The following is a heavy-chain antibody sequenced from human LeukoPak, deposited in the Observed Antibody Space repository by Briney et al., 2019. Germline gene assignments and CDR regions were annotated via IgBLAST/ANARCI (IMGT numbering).Heavy chain of an antibody. CDR3: AGDQEGYYGMDL. CDR1: GGSIRSAGYY. V-gene: IGHV4-61*08. CDR2: IYFSGSS. Sequence: PSETLSLTCTVSGGSIRSAGYYWTWIRQSPGKALEWIGHIYFSGSSNYNPSLKSRITISLDTSKNRFSLTLRSVTATDTAVYYCAGDQEGYYGMDLWGQGTTVTVSS. J-gene: IGHJ6*02.